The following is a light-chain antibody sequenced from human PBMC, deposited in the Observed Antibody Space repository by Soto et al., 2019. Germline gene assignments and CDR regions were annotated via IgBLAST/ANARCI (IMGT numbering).Light chain of an antibody. CDR1: SSNIGSNS. J-gene: IGLJ2*01. V-gene: IGLV1-44*01. Sequence: QSVLTQPPSASGTPGQRVTISCSGSSSNIGSNSVNWYQQVPGTAPKLLIYSTNQRPSGVPDRFSGSKSDTSASLAISVLQSEDEADNYWAPWDDSLNGEVVFVGGTKLTVL. CDR2: STN. CDR3: APWDDSLNGEVV.